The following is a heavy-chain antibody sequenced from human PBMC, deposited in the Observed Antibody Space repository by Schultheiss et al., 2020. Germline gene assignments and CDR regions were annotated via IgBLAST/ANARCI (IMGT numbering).Heavy chain of an antibody. V-gene: IGHV4-31*03. CDR2: IYYSGST. CDR1: GGSISSGGYY. D-gene: IGHD2-2*01. Sequence: SETLSLTCTVSGGSISSGGYYWSWIRQHPGKGLEWIGYIYYSGSTYYNPSPKSRVTISVDTSKTQFSLKLSSVTAADTAVYYCARHEGYCSSTSCYHAFDIWGQGTMVTVSS. CDR3: ARHEGYCSSTSCYHAFDI. J-gene: IGHJ3*02.